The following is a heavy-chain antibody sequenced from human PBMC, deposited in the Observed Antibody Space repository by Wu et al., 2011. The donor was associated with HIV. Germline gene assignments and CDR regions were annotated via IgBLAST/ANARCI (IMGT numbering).Heavy chain of an antibody. D-gene: IGHD3-10*01. CDR3: ARHGSGSYYKHWFDP. CDR1: GYTFTSYY. CDR2: INPSGGST. Sequence: QVQLVQSGAEVKKPGASVKVSCKASGYTFTSYYMHWVRQAPGQGLEWMGIINPSGGSTSHAQKFQGRVTMTRDVTSTVYMELSSLRSEDTAVYYCARHGSGSYYKHWFDPWGPGEPLVTVSS. V-gene: IGHV1-46*01. J-gene: IGHJ5*02.